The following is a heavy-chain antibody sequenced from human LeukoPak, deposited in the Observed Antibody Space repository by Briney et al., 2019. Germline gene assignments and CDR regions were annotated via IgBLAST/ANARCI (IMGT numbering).Heavy chain of an antibody. CDR2: IIPIFGTA. J-gene: IGHJ4*02. V-gene: IGHV1-69*01. D-gene: IGHD3-22*01. CDR3: ARAVYYYDSSGYCYFDY. Sequence: SVKVSCNASGGTFSSYAVSWVRQAPGQGLEWMGGIIPIFGTANYAQKFQGRVTITADESTSTAYMELSSLRSEDTAVYYCARAVYYYDSSGYCYFDYWGQGTLVTVSS. CDR1: GGTFSSYA.